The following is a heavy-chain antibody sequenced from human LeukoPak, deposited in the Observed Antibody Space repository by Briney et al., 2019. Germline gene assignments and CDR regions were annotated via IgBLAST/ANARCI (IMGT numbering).Heavy chain of an antibody. CDR3: AKHRDNVWGSFRFGLNY. J-gene: IGHJ4*02. CDR1: GFTFGTYA. D-gene: IGHD3-16*02. V-gene: IGHV3-23*01. CDR2: IIGSGNSI. Sequence: GGSLRLSCAASGFTFGTYAMSWVRQAPGKGLEWVSLIIGSGNSIHYADSVKGRFTISRDNFKNTVFLQLNSLRPEDTAVYYCAKHRDNVWGSFRFGLNYWGQGTLVTVSS.